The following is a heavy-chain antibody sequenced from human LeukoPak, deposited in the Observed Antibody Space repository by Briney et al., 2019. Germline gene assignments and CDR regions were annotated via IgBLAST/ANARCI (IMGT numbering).Heavy chain of an antibody. CDR1: GYRFTSYW. Sequence: GESLKISCKGSGYRFTSYWIGWVRQMPGKGLEWMGIIYPSDSDTRYSPSFQGQVSISADKSISTAYLQWSSLKASDTAMYYCARAPYDYVWGSYRFPYYFDYWGQGTLVTVSS. CDR3: ARAPYDYVWGSYRFPYYFDY. V-gene: IGHV5-51*01. D-gene: IGHD3-16*02. CDR2: IYPSDSDT. J-gene: IGHJ4*02.